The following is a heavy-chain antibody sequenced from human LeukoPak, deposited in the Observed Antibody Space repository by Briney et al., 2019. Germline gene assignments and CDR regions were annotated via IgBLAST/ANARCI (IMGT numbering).Heavy chain of an antibody. CDR1: GFTFNNYG. D-gene: IGHD4-17*01. CDR3: AKDKNILTGDYAYCMDV. V-gene: IGHV3-30*18. Sequence: GGSLRLSCAASGFTFNNYGMHWVRQAPGKGLEWVAVISYDGINKYYAESVKGRFTISRDNSKNTLYLQMNSLRAEDTAVYYCAKDKNILTGDYAYCMDVWGQGTTVTVSS. J-gene: IGHJ6*02. CDR2: ISYDGINK.